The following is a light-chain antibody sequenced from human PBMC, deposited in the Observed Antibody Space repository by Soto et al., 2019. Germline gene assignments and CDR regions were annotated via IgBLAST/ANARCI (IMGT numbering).Light chain of an antibody. CDR1: SSDVGGYNY. CDR2: EVT. J-gene: IGLJ3*02. CDR3: CSYTSSTTWV. Sequence: QSVLTQPASVSGSPGQSITISCTGTSSDVGGYNYVSWYQQHPGKAPKLIIYEVTNRPSGISDRFSGSRSGNTASLTISGLQAEDEADYYCCSYTSSTTWVLGGGTKLTVL. V-gene: IGLV2-14*01.